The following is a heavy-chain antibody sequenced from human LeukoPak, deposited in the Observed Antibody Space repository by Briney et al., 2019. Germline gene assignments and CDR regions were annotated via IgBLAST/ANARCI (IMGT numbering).Heavy chain of an antibody. Sequence: SETLSLTCTVSGGSLSSSSYYWSWIRQPPGKGLEWIGYIYYSGSTNYNPSLKSRVTISVDTSKNQFSLKLSSVTAADTAVYYCAREGATHDAFDIWGQGTMVTVSS. V-gene: IGHV4-61*01. D-gene: IGHD1-26*01. J-gene: IGHJ3*02. CDR3: AREGATHDAFDI. CDR1: GGSLSSSSYY. CDR2: IYYSGST.